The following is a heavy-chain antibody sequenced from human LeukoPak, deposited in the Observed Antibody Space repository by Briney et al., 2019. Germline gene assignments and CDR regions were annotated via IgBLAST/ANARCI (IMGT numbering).Heavy chain of an antibody. J-gene: IGHJ4*02. V-gene: IGHV1-18*01. CDR2: ISAYNGNT. CDR1: GYTFTSYG. CDR3: AREGVDYYDSSGYYSLDY. Sequence: ASVTVSCKASGYTFTSYGISWVRQAPGQGLEWMGWISAYNGNTNYAQKLQGRVTMTTDTSTSTAYMELRSLRSDDTAVYYCAREGVDYYDSSGYYSLDYWGQGTLVTVSS. D-gene: IGHD3-22*01.